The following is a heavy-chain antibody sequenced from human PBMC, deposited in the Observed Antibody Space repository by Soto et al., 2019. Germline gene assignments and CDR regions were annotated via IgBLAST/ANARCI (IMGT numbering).Heavy chain of an antibody. CDR2: IYYSGST. J-gene: IGHJ4*02. D-gene: IGHD5-12*01. Sequence: QVQLQESGPGLVKPSETLSLTCTVSGGSISSYYWSWIRQPPGKGLEWIGYIYYSGSTNYNPSLKSRVTIPEDTSKNHSSLKLSTVTAADTAVYYCARAWGGYGDYWGQGTLVTVSS. CDR3: ARAWGGYGDY. CDR1: GGSISSYY. V-gene: IGHV4-59*01.